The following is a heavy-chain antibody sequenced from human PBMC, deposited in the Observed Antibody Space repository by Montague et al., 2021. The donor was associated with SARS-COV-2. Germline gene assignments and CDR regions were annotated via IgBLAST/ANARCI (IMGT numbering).Heavy chain of an antibody. CDR1: GGSISSGDYY. J-gene: IGHJ5*02. CDR3: ARFPYYYDNWFDP. D-gene: IGHD3-22*01. Sequence: SLTCTVSGGSISSGDYYWSWIRQPPGKGLEWIGYIYYSGSTYYNPSLKSRVTISVDTSKNQFSLKLSSVTAADTAVYYCARFPYYYDNWFDPWGQGTLVTVSS. CDR2: IYYSGST. V-gene: IGHV4-30-4*01.